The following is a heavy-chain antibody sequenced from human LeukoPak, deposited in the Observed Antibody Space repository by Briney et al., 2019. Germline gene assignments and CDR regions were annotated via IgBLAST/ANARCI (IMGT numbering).Heavy chain of an antibody. CDR3: ARGNRCYYDSSGYFPTTKFDY. D-gene: IGHD3-22*01. J-gene: IGHJ4*02. CDR2: TFYSSKWYS. Sequence: SQTLSLTCAISGDSVSSNSATWTWIRQSPSRGLEWLGRTFYSSKWYSDYALSVKSRITINPDTSKNQFSLQLNSVTPEDTAVYYCARGNRCYYDSSGYFPTTKFDYWGQGTLVTVSS. CDR1: GDSVSSNSAT. V-gene: IGHV6-1*01.